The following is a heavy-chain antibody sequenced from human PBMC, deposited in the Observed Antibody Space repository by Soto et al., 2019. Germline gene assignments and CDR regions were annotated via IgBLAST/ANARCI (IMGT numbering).Heavy chain of an antibody. Sequence: QITLKESGPTLVRPAQTLTLTCDFSGFSLSTYDMGVAWIRQPPGKALEWLALIYWDDDKRYSPSLKNRLTVSKDTSTNRVVLTITNISPDDTGTYFCAHAGDFDLLSFDRWGPGTLVTVSS. CDR1: GFSLSTYDMG. CDR2: IYWDDDK. CDR3: AHAGDFDLLSFDR. D-gene: IGHD2-15*01. V-gene: IGHV2-5*02. J-gene: IGHJ4*02.